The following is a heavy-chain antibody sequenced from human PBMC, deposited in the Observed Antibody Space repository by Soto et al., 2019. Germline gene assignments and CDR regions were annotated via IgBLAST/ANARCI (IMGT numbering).Heavy chain of an antibody. D-gene: IGHD5-18*01. CDR2: ISWNSGSI. CDR3: AKDRRGYSYGPFDY. J-gene: IGHJ4*02. CDR1: GFTFDDYA. V-gene: IGHV3-9*01. Sequence: EVQLVESGGGLVQPGRSLRLSCAASGFTFDDYAMHWVRQAPGKGLEWVSGISWNSGSIGYADSVKGRFTSSRDNAKNSLYLQMNSLRAEDTALYYCAKDRRGYSYGPFDYWGQGTLVTVSS.